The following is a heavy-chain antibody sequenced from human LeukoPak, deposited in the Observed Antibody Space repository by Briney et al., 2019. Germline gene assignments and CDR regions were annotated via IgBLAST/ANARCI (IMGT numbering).Heavy chain of an antibody. D-gene: IGHD3-10*01. Sequence: GGSLRLSCAASGFTFSNYAMSWVRQAPGKGLEWVSAISGSGGSTYFADSVKGRFTISRDISKNTLYLQMNSLRAEDTAVYYCAKDRGWGSGTSKFDYWGQGTLVTVSS. CDR3: AKDRGWGSGTSKFDY. V-gene: IGHV3-23*01. CDR2: ISGSGGST. J-gene: IGHJ4*02. CDR1: GFTFSNYA.